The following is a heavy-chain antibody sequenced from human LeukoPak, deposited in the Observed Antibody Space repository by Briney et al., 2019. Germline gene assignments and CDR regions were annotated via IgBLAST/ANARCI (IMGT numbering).Heavy chain of an antibody. V-gene: IGHV3-7*01. Sequence: GGSLRLSCAASGFTFSRYWMSWVRQAPGKGQEWVANINQEGSEKHYVDSVRGRFTISRDNAKNSLHLQMNGLRAEDTAVYHCARDGELLWFGNVDYYYMDVWGKGTTVTVSS. CDR1: GFTFSRYW. CDR3: ARDGELLWFGNVDYYYMDV. D-gene: IGHD3-10*01. J-gene: IGHJ6*03. CDR2: INQEGSEK.